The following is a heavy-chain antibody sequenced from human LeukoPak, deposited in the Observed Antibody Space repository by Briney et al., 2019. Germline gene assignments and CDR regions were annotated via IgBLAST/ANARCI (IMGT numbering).Heavy chain of an antibody. V-gene: IGHV4-34*01. CDR1: GGSFSGYY. CDR3: ARLGYGGNSPRYFQH. J-gene: IGHJ1*01. D-gene: IGHD4-23*01. Sequence: SETLSLTCAVYGGSFSGYYWSWIRQPPGKGLEWIGEINHSGSTNYNPSLKSRVTISVDTSKNQFSLKLSSVTAADTAVYYCARLGYGGNSPRYFQHWGQGTLVTVSS. CDR2: INHSGST.